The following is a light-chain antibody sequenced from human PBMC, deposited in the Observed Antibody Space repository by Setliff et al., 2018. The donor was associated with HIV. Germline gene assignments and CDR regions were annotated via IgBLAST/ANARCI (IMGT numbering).Light chain of an antibody. CDR1: SSDVGDYDY. CDR2: EVN. V-gene: IGLV2-8*01. J-gene: IGLJ2*01. Sequence: QSALTQPPSASGPPGQSVTISCTGTSSDVGDYDYVSCYQQHPGKAPKLMIYEVNKRPSGVPDLFSGSKSGHTASLTVSGLQAEDEADYYCSSYSSTSNPVLFGGGTKVTVL. CDR3: SSYSSTSNPVL.